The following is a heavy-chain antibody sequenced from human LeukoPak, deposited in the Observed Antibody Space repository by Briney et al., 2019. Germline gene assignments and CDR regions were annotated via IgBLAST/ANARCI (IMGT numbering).Heavy chain of an antibody. CDR1: GFTVSSNY. Sequence: GGSLRLSCAASGFTVSSNYMSWVRQAPGKGLEWVSVIYSGGGTYYADSVKGRFTISRDNSKNTLYLQMNSLRAEDTAVYYCARWRLRSGDAFDIWGQGTMVTVSS. CDR2: IYSGGGT. J-gene: IGHJ3*02. D-gene: IGHD3-10*01. CDR3: ARWRLRSGDAFDI. V-gene: IGHV3-53*01.